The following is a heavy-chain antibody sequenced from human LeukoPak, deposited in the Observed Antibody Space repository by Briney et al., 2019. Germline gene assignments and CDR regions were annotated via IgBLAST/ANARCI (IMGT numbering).Heavy chain of an antibody. CDR3: AKDMTYYYDSSGYY. D-gene: IGHD3-22*01. CDR1: GLTLSNYN. J-gene: IGHJ4*02. CDR2: ISGSSDYK. Sequence: GGSLRLSCSASGLTLSNYNRNWVRRAPEKGLEWISSISGSSDYKYYADSVKGRFTISRDNSKNTLYLQMNSLRAEDTAVYYCAKDMTYYYDSSGYYWGQGTLVTVSS. V-gene: IGHV3-21*04.